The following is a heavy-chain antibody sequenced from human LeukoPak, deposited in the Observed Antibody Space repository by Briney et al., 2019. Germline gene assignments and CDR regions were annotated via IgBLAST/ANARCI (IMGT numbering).Heavy chain of an antibody. CDR2: IYYSGNT. J-gene: IGHJ4*02. D-gene: IGHD4-17*01. Sequence: SETLSLTCTVSGGSINSYYWSWIRQPPGKGLEWIGYIYYSGNTNYNPSLTSRVTISVDTSKNQFSLKLSSVTAADTAVYFCARLWKPMVTSRYYFDYWGQGTLATVSS. CDR3: ARLWKPMVTSRYYFDY. V-gene: IGHV4-59*08. CDR1: GGSINSYY.